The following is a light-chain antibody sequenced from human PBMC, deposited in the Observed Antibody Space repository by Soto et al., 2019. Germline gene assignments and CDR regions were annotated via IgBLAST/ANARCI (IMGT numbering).Light chain of an antibody. J-gene: IGKJ1*01. CDR2: GAS. CDR1: QSFSSRY. Sequence: EIVLTQSPGTLSLSPGEGATLSCRASQSFSSRYLAWYQQKPGQAPRLLMYGASSRATGIPDRFSGSGSGTDFTLTISSLQSEDFAVYYCQQYNNWPRTFGQGTKVDI. CDR3: QQYNNWPRT. V-gene: IGKV3-20*01.